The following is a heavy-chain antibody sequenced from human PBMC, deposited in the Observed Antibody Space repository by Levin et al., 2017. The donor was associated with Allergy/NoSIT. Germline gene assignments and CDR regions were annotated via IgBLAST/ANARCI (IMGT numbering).Heavy chain of an antibody. CDR2: ISYNGGDK. J-gene: IGHJ6*02. D-gene: IGHD5/OR15-5a*01. CDR1: GFTFSIYG. CDR3: ARDRDPSKNYYYGLEV. V-gene: IGHV3-30*04. Sequence: PGGSLRLSCAASGFTFSIYGLHWVRQGPGMELEWLAAISYNGGDKWYADSVKGRFTISRDNSKNTLYLQMNSLRFEDTGIYYCARDRDPSKNYYYGLEVWGEGTTVTVSS.